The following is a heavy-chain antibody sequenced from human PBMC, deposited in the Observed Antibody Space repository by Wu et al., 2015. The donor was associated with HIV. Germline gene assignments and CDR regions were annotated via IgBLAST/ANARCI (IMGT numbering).Heavy chain of an antibody. CDR3: ARDQGYSRTFDY. J-gene: IGHJ4*02. CDR2: VNPNSGGT. D-gene: IGHD6-13*01. CDR1: GYTFRDYY. V-gene: IGHV1-2*02. Sequence: QVQLVQSGAEVKKPGASVKVSCKASGYTFRDYYMHWVRQAPGQGLEWMGWVNPNSGGTNYAQKFQGRVTMTRDTSISTAYMELSRLRSDDTAVYYCARDQGYSRTFDYWGQGTLVTVSS.